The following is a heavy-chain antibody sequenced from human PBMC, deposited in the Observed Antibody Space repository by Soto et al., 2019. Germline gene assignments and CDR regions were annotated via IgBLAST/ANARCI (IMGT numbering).Heavy chain of an antibody. V-gene: IGHV1-18*04. CDR2: IGAFNGNT. CDR1: GYTFSSYG. Sequence: ASVQVSCKASGYTFSSYGITWVRQAPGQGLERMGWIGAFNGNTNYAQNLQGRVTKTTDTSTTTASMELRSLNSDDTAVYYCAKDRVKCSISSGLDVWGQGTTVTVSS. J-gene: IGHJ6*02. CDR3: AKDRVKCSISSGLDV. D-gene: IGHD6-6*01.